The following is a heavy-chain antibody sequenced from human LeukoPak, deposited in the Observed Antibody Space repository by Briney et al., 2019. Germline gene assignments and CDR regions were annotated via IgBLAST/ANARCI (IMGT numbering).Heavy chain of an antibody. D-gene: IGHD3-3*01. CDR2: ISGSGGST. V-gene: IGHV3-23*01. Sequence: SGGSLRLSCAASGFTFSSYAMSWVRQAPGKGLEWVSAISGSGGSTYYADSVKGRFTISRDNSKNTLYLQMNSLRAEDTAVYYCAKGLFLTYYDFWSGYQPFDYWGQGTLVTVSS. CDR1: GFTFSSYA. CDR3: AKGLFLTYYDFWSGYQPFDY. J-gene: IGHJ4*02.